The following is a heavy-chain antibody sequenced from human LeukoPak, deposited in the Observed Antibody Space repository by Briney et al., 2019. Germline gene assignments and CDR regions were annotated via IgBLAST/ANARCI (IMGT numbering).Heavy chain of an antibody. CDR3: ARDEPLGTNVAGFDP. CDR2: ISAYNGNT. V-gene: IGHV1-18*01. CDR1: GYTFTSYG. J-gene: IGHJ5*02. D-gene: IGHD1-14*01. Sequence: GASVKVSCKASGYTFTSYGISWVRQAPGQGLEWMGWISAYNGNTNYAQKLQGRVTMTTDTSTSTAYMELRSLRSDDTAVYYCARDEPLGTNVAGFDPWGQGTLVTVSS.